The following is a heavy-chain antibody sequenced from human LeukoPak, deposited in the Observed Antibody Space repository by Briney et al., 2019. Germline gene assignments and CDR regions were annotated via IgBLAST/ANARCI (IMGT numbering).Heavy chain of an antibody. Sequence: PGGSLRLSCAASGFTFSSYAMSWVREAPGKGLEWVSSIGYGGGTTYYADSVKGRFTISRDKSKNTLYLQLNSLRAEDTALYYCVKYSGSSAYYFSLDYWGQGTLVTVSS. V-gene: IGHV3-23*01. CDR3: VKYSGSSAYYFSLDY. CDR2: IGYGGGTT. CDR1: GFTFSSYA. D-gene: IGHD3-22*01. J-gene: IGHJ4*02.